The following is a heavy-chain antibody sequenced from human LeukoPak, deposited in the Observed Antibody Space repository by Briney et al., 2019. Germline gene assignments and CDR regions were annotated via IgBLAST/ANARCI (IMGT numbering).Heavy chain of an antibody. V-gene: IGHV4-59*01. D-gene: IGHD7-27*01. CDR3: ARDNWGADGFDP. CDR2: ILYSGST. Sequence: SETLSLTCTVSGGSISTYYWNWIRQPPGKGLEWIGYILYSGSTNYNPSLKSRVTISVDTSNNRFSLRLSSVTAADTAVCYCARDNWGADGFDPWGQGTLVTVSS. J-gene: IGHJ5*02. CDR1: GGSISTYY.